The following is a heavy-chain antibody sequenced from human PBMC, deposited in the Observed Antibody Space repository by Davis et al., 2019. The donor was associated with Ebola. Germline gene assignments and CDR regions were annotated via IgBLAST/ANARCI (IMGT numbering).Heavy chain of an antibody. Sequence: AASVKVSCKASGYTFTGYSMHWVRQAPGQGLEWMGWINPNSGGTNYAQKFQGWVTMTRDTSISTAYMELSRLRSDETAVYYCARGGAARNNWFDPWGQGTLVTVSS. CDR2: INPNSGGT. J-gene: IGHJ5*02. D-gene: IGHD6-6*01. CDR3: ARGGAARNNWFDP. V-gene: IGHV1-2*04. CDR1: GYTFTGYS.